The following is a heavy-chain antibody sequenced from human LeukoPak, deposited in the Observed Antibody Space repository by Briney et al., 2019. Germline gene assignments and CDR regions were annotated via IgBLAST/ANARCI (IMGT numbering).Heavy chain of an antibody. Sequence: PGGSLRLSCAASGFTFSSYWMSWVRQAPGKGLEWVANIKQDGSEKYYVDSVKGRFTISRDNAKNSLYLQMNSLRAEDTAVYYCARDGEQQLVSQLFDYWGQGTLVTVSS. CDR1: GFTFSSYW. V-gene: IGHV3-7*01. J-gene: IGHJ4*02. CDR3: ARDGEQQLVSQLFDY. CDR2: IKQDGSEK. D-gene: IGHD6-13*01.